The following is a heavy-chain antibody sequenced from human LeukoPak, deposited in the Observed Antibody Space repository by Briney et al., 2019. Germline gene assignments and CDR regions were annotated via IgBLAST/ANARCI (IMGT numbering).Heavy chain of an antibody. V-gene: IGHV3-66*01. D-gene: IGHD3-16*01. J-gene: IGHJ4*02. CDR1: GITVSTNY. CDR2: IYTDDST. CDR3: AGDWNGDHVIEY. Sequence: GGSLRLSCAASGITVSTNYMSWVRQAPGKGLEWVSVIYTDDSTYYTDSVKGRFAISRDISKNTLYLQMNSLRGDDTALYYCAGDWNGDHVIEYWGQGTLVTLSS.